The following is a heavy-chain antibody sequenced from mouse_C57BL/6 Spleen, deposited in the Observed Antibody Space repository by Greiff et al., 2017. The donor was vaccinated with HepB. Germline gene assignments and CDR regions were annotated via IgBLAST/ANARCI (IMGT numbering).Heavy chain of an antibody. CDR2: FHPYNDDT. D-gene: IGHD1-1*01. V-gene: IGHV1-47*01. Sequence: QVQLKESGAELVKPGASVKMSCKASGYTFTTYPIEWMKQNHGKSLEWIGNFHPYNDDTKYNEKFKGKATLTVEKSSSTVYLELSRLTSDDSAVYYCAREGDIYYYGSSPFAYWGQGTLVTVSA. J-gene: IGHJ3*01. CDR1: GYTFTTYP. CDR3: AREGDIYYYGSSPFAY.